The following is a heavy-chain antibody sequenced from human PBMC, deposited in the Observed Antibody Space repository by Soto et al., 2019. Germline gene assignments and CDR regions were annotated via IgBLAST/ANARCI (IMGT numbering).Heavy chain of an antibody. CDR2: IYYSGST. D-gene: IGHD3-16*01. Sequence: QLQLQESGPGLVKPSETLSLTCTDSCCSISSSSYYWGWIRQPPGKGLEWIGSIYYSGSTYYNPSLKSRVSMAVDTSKNQLYLRLSSVTASDTAVYYCARHRDYDNEGEGAFDIWGQGTMVTVSS. CDR3: ARHRDYDNEGEGAFDI. CDR1: CCSISSSSYY. J-gene: IGHJ3*02. V-gene: IGHV4-39*01.